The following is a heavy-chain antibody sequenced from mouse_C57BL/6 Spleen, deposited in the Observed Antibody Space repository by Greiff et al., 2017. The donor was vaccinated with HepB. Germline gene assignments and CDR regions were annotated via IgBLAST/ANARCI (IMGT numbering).Heavy chain of an antibody. J-gene: IGHJ1*03. Sequence: EVKVVESGPELVKPGASVKMSCKASGYTFTDYNMHWVKQSHGKSLEWIGYINPNNGGTSYNQKFKGKATLTVNKSSSTAYMELRSLTSEDSAVYYCARSGFYYDYDGSYWYFDVWGTGTTVTVSS. V-gene: IGHV1-22*01. CDR1: GYTFTDYN. CDR2: INPNNGGT. CDR3: ARSGFYYDYDGSYWYFDV. D-gene: IGHD2-4*01.